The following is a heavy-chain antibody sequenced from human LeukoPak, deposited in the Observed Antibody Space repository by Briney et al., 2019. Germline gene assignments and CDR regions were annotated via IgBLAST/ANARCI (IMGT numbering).Heavy chain of an antibody. Sequence: PPETLSLTCTVSGYSISSGYYWGWIRQPPGKGLEWIGSIYHSGSTYYNPSLKSRVTISVDTSKNQFSLKLSSVTAADTAVYYCARHQWVPAFDIWGQGTMVTVSS. D-gene: IGHD1-26*01. J-gene: IGHJ3*02. CDR2: IYHSGST. CDR3: ARHQWVPAFDI. CDR1: GYSISSGYY. V-gene: IGHV4-38-2*02.